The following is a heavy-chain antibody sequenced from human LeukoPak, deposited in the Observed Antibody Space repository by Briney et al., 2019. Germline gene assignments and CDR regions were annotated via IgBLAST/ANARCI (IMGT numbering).Heavy chain of an antibody. CDR2: INHGGST. J-gene: IGHJ6*03. V-gene: IGHV4-34*01. CDR3: ARHAGQLVVATRYYYYYMDV. CDR1: GGSFSGYY. Sequence: SETLSLTCAVYGGSFSGYYWSWIRQPPGKGLEWIGEINHGGSTNYNPSLKSRVTISVDTSKNQFSLKLSSVTAADTAVYYCARHAGQLVVATRYYYYYMDVWGKGTTVTISS. D-gene: IGHD3-22*01.